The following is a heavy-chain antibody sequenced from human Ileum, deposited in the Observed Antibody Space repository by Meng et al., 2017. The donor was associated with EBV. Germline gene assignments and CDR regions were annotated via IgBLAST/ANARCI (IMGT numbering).Heavy chain of an antibody. CDR1: GGSFSNYY. D-gene: IGHD4-23*01. Sequence: QVQLQRWGAGLLKPSETLSLTCGVYGGSFSNYYWTWIRQPPGKGLEWIGEISHTGTTKYNPSLKNRVTISLDTSNNQFSLNLNSVTAADTALYYCARYGTCGANSFYCFDPWGQGTLVTVSS. CDR3: ARYGTCGANSFYCFDP. CDR2: ISHTGTT. V-gene: IGHV4-34*01. J-gene: IGHJ5*02.